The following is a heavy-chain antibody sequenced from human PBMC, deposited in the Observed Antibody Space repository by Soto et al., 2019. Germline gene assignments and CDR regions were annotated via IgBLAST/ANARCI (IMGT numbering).Heavy chain of an antibody. CDR3: ARMYSSGSGWFHP. J-gene: IGHJ5*02. Sequence: PSETLSLTCFVSGYSITAGGYYWSWIRHHPGKGLEWIGSFYSSGSIIYNPSLRSRVSISVDTSSNQLSMSLTSVTAADTARYYCARMYSSGSGWFHPWGQGTLVTVSS. D-gene: IGHD6-19*01. V-gene: IGHV4-31*03. CDR2: FYSSGSI. CDR1: GYSITAGGYY.